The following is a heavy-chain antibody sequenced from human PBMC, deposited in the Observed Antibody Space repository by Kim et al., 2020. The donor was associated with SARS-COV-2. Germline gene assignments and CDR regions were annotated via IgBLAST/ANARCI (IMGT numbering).Heavy chain of an antibody. CDR3: ARDRVAVAGTFDY. CDR2: IYYSGST. Sequence: SETLSLTCTVSGGSISSGGYYWSWIRQHPGKGLEWIGYIYYSGSTYYNPSLKSRVTISVDTSKNQFSLKLSSVTAADTAVYYCARDRVAVAGTFDYWGQGTLVTVSS. V-gene: IGHV4-31*03. D-gene: IGHD6-19*01. CDR1: GGSISSGGYY. J-gene: IGHJ4*02.